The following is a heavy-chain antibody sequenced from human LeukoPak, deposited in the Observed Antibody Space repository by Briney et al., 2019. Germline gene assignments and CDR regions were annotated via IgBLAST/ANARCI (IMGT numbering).Heavy chain of an antibody. CDR3: ARGSKAAPGTFDY. Sequence: SGTLSLTCTVSGISINTYYWSWIRQPPGKGLEWIGYIYYTGSTDYNPSLKSRVAISVDTSKNQFSLKLSSVTAADTAVYYCARGSKAAPGTFDYWGQGTLVTVSS. J-gene: IGHJ4*02. CDR2: IYYTGST. D-gene: IGHD6-13*01. CDR1: GISINTYY. V-gene: IGHV4-59*01.